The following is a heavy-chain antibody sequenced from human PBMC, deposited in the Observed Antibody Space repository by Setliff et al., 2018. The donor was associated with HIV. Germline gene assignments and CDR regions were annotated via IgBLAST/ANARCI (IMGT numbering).Heavy chain of an antibody. CDR3: ARGVRDNSGWSSYYFDY. D-gene: IGHD6-19*01. Sequence: SETLSLTCTVSDASITADTFYWNWLRQPPGKGPEWIGEVTHSGRTNYNPSLESRVTTSVDTSKKQFSLRLTSVTAADTAVYYCARGVRDNSGWSSYYFDYWGQGTLVTVSS. V-gene: IGHV4-34*01. CDR1: DASITADTFY. CDR2: VTHSGRT. J-gene: IGHJ4*02.